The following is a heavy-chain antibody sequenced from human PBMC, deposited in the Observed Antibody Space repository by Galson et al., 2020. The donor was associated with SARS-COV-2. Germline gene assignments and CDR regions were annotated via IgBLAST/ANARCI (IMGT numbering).Heavy chain of an antibody. D-gene: IGHD6-13*01. CDR3: VSSIIAAGTIDQ. Sequence: GESLKISCAASGFSFSTYAMHWVRQAPGKGLEWVAVIWSDGINKYYLDSVKGRFTISRDNSKNTVYLQMNSLRVDDTAVYYSVSSIIAAGTIDQWGQGTLVTVSS. J-gene: IGHJ4*02. CDR1: GFSFSTYA. CDR2: IWSDGINK. V-gene: IGHV3-33*01.